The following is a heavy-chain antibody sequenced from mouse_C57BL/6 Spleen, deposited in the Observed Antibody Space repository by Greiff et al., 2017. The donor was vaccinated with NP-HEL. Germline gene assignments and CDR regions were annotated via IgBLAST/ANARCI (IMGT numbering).Heavy chain of an antibody. V-gene: IGHV5-17*01. Sequence: EAMLVESGGGLVKPGGSLKLSCAASGFTFSDYGMHWVRQAPEKGLEWVAYISSGSSTIYYADTVKGRFTITRDTAKNTLFLQMTSLRSEDTAMYYCARGGYDGNYYDMDYWGQGTSVTVSS. CDR2: ISSGSSTI. J-gene: IGHJ4*01. D-gene: IGHD2-2*01. CDR3: ARGGYDGNYYDMDY. CDR1: GFTFSDYG.